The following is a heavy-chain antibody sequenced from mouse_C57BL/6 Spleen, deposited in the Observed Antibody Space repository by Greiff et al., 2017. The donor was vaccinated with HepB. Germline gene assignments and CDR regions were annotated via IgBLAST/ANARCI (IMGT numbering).Heavy chain of an antibody. D-gene: IGHD2-4*01. CDR3: ARIGYDYDGGVGY. V-gene: IGHV1-52*01. Sequence: VQLQQPGAELVRPGSSVKLSCKASGYTFTSYWMHWVKQRPIQGLEWIGNIDPSDSETHYNQKFKDKATLTVDKSSSTAYMQLSSLTSEDSAVYDCARIGYDYDGGVGYWGQGTTLTVSS. CDR1: GYTFTSYW. J-gene: IGHJ2*01. CDR2: IDPSDSET.